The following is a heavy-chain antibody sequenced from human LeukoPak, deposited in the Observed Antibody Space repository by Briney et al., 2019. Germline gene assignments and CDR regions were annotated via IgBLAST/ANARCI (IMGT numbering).Heavy chain of an antibody. CDR2: ISSGGST. D-gene: IGHD3-22*01. CDR3: ARDSMIVGWYFQH. J-gene: IGHJ1*01. Sequence: GGSLRLSCAASGFTVSSNYMSWVRQAPGKGLEWVSVISSGGSTNYADSVKGRFTISRDNSKNTLNLQMNSLRVEDTAVYYCARDSMIVGWYFQHWGQGTLVTVSS. CDR1: GFTVSSNY. V-gene: IGHV3-66*01.